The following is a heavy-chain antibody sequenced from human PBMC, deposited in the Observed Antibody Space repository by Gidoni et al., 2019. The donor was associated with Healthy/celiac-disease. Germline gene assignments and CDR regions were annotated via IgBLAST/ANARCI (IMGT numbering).Heavy chain of an antibody. Sequence: PGLVKPSETLSLTCTVSGGSISSSSYYWGWLRQPPGKGLEWIGSIYYSGSTYYNPSLKSRVTISVDTSKNQFSLKLSSVTAADTAVYYCARHPEDSGNWFDPWGQGTLVTVSS. CDR1: GGSISSSSYY. CDR3: ARHPEDSGNWFDP. V-gene: IGHV4-39*01. D-gene: IGHD3-10*01. J-gene: IGHJ5*02. CDR2: IYYSGST.